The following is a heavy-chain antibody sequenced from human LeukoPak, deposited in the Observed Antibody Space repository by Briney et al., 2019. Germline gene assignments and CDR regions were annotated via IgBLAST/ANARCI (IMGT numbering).Heavy chain of an antibody. V-gene: IGHV4-59*11. CDR1: GGSIVKRY. Sequence: SETLSLTCTVSGGSIVKRYWSWIRQPPTKGLEWIGYVYSSGCTTYNPSLKSRLTISIDTSKNQFSLKLTSVTTADTAVYFCARVSSGQEQWVARAPNTFYIWGQGTMVAASS. CDR3: ARVSSGQEQWVARAPNTFYI. D-gene: IGHD6-19*01. J-gene: IGHJ3*02. CDR2: VYSSGCT.